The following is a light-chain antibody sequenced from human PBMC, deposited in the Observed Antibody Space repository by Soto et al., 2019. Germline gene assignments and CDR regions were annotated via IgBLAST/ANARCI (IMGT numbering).Light chain of an antibody. V-gene: IGKV3-11*01. J-gene: IGKJ5*01. CDR2: DAS. Sequence: EIVMTQSPATLSVSPGERATLAFMASQSVSSKLAWYQKKPGQAPRLVIFDASNRANGVPARFGGSGSGTDFTLTINSLEPEDFAVYYCEQRNVWPPITFGQGTRLEIK. CDR3: EQRNVWPPIT. CDR1: QSVSSK.